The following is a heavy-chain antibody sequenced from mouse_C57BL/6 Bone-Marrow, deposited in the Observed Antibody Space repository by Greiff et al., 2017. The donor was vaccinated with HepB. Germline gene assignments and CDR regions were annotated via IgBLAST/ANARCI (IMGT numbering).Heavy chain of an antibody. CDR1: GYTFTSSG. V-gene: IGHV1-81*01. CDR3: ARSYYSNVFDY. CDR2: IYPRSGNT. J-gene: IGHJ2*01. Sequence: QVQLQQSGAELARPGASVKLSCKASGYTFTSSGISWVKQRTGQGLEWIGEIYPRSGNTYYNEKFKGKATLTADKSSSTAYMELRSLTSEDSAVYFCARSYYSNVFDYWGQGTTLTVSS. D-gene: IGHD2-5*01.